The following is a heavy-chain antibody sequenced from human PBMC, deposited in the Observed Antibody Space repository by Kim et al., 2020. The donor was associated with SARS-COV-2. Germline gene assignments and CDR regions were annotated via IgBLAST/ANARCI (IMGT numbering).Heavy chain of an antibody. CDR2: ISYDGSNK. J-gene: IGHJ6*02. V-gene: IGHV3-30*18. CDR3: AKGTDYYGSGTLYYYYGMDV. Sequence: GGSLRLSCAASGFTFSSYGMHWVRQAPGKGLEWVAVISYDGSNKYYADSVKGRFTISRDNSKNTLYLQMNSLRAEDTAVYYCAKGTDYYGSGTLYYYYGMDVWGQGTTVTVSS. D-gene: IGHD3-10*01. CDR1: GFTFSSYG.